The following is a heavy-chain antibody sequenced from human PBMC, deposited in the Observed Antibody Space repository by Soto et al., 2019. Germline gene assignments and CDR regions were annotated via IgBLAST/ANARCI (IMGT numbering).Heavy chain of an antibody. V-gene: IGHV3-30*18. J-gene: IGHJ6*02. Sequence: PVGSLRLSCAASGFTFRSYGMHWVRQAPGKGLEWVAVISYDGSNKYYADSLKGRFTISRDNSKNKLYLQMNSLRAEDTAVYYCAKDVVVSSGWSIYYHYGMDVWGQGTVVTVYS. CDR1: GFTFRSYG. D-gene: IGHD6-19*01. CDR2: ISYDGSNK. CDR3: AKDVVVSSGWSIYYHYGMDV.